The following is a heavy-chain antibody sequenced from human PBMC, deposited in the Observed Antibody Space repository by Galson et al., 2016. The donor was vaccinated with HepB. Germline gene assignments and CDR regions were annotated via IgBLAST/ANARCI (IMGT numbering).Heavy chain of an antibody. Sequence: SVKVSCKASGGTFSTDGLSWVRQAPGQGLEWMGGIVPMFGATNYAQKFQDRVTITADESTNTAYMELSSLRSEDTAIYYCAREGCAGDCPKWFDPWGQGTLVPVSS. D-gene: IGHD2-21*02. CDR3: AREGCAGDCPKWFDP. V-gene: IGHV1-69*13. CDR1: GGTFSTDG. CDR2: IVPMFGAT. J-gene: IGHJ5*01.